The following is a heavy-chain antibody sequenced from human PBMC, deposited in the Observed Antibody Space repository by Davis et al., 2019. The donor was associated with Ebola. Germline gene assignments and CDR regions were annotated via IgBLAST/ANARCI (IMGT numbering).Heavy chain of an antibody. Sequence: GESLKISCAASGFTFSSYGMHWVRQAPGKGLEWVAVIWYDGSNKYYADSVKGRFTISRDNSKNTLYLQMNSLRAEDTAVYYCARDSSSAGDDAFDIWGQGTMVTVSS. D-gene: IGHD6-6*01. CDR2: IWYDGSNK. CDR3: ARDSSSAGDDAFDI. V-gene: IGHV3-33*01. J-gene: IGHJ3*02. CDR1: GFTFSSYG.